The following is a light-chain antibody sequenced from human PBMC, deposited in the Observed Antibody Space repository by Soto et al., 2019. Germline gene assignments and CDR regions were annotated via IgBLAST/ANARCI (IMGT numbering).Light chain of an antibody. CDR1: SSDVGSYNL. Sequence: QSALTQPASVSGSPGQSITISCTGTSSDVGSYNLVSWYQQHPGKAPQLMIYEVSKRPSGVSKRFSGSKSGNTASLTISGLQAEDEADYYCCSYAGSSTWVFGGGTQLTVL. J-gene: IGLJ3*02. CDR2: EVS. V-gene: IGLV2-23*02. CDR3: CSYAGSSTWV.